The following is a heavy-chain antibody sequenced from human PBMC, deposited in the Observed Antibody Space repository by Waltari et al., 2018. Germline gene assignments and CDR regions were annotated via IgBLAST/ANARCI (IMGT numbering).Heavy chain of an antibody. CDR2: IIPIFGTA. CDR1: GGTFSSYA. J-gene: IGHJ6*02. D-gene: IGHD1-26*01. V-gene: IGHV1-69*01. CDR3: ARTSLGAENTFYYYYGMDV. Sequence: QVQLVQSGAEVKKPGSSAKVSCKASGGTFSSYAISWVRQAPGQGLEWMGGIIPIFGTANYAQKFQGRVTITADESTSTAYMELSSLRSEDTAVYYCARTSLGAENTFYYYYGMDVWGQGTTVTVSS.